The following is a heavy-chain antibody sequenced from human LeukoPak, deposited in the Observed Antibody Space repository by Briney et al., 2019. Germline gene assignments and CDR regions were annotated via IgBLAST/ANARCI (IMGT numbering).Heavy chain of an antibody. V-gene: IGHV4-59*12. D-gene: IGHD3-22*01. Sequence: SETLSLTCTVSGGSISGYYWSWIRQPPGKGLEWIGYIYYSGSTNYNPSLKSRVTISVDTSKNQFSLKLSSVTAADTAVYYCASIGALSRGIVVVPWGKGTLVTVSS. CDR3: ASIGALSRGIVVVP. CDR1: GGSISGYY. J-gene: IGHJ5*02. CDR2: IYYSGST.